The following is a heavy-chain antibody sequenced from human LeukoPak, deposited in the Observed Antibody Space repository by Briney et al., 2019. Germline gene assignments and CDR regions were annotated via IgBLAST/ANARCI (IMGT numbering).Heavy chain of an antibody. CDR3: AKAPCSSTTCYFDS. CDR2: IYSGGST. CDR1: GFTVSSNY. Sequence: GGSLRLSCAASGFTVSSNYMSWVRQAPGKGLEWVSVIYSGGSTYYADSVKGRFTISRDDSKSTLYLQMNSLRAEDTAVYYCAKAPCSSTTCYFDSWGQGTLVTVSS. D-gene: IGHD2-2*01. V-gene: IGHV3-53*01. J-gene: IGHJ4*02.